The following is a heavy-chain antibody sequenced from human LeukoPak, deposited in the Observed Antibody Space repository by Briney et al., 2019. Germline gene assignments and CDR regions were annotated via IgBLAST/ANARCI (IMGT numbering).Heavy chain of an antibody. J-gene: IGHJ4*02. D-gene: IGHD3-10*01. V-gene: IGHV3-53*01. Sequence: GGSLRLSCAASGITVSSNYMSWVRQAPGKGLEWVSVIYSSGNTYYADPVRGRFTISRDNSKNMVYLQMNSLRAEDTAVYYCASGSYIVQGVIMDNWGQGTLVTVSS. CDR3: ASGSYIVQGVIMDN. CDR2: IYSSGNT. CDR1: GITVSSNY.